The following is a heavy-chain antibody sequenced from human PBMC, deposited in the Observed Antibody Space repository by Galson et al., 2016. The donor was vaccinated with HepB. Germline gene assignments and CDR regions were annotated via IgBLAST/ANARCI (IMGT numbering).Heavy chain of an antibody. CDR3: ARGGTPSGLDI. V-gene: IGHV3-74*03. J-gene: IGHJ3*02. CDR2: INRDGSGT. Sequence: SLRLSCADSESTFGNHWVYWVRQAPGKGLVWVSKINRDGSGTAYADSVKGRSTISRDNAKNTLYLQMNSLRDEDAALYYCARGGTPSGLDIWGQGTMVTVSS. CDR1: ESTFGNHW. D-gene: IGHD3-16*01.